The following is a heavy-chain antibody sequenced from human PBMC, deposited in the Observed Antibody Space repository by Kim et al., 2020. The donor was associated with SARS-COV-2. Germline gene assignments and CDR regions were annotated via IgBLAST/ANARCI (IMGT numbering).Heavy chain of an antibody. Sequence: SETLSLTCTVSGGSINNYFWSWIRQPPGKGLEWLGYVFYGGSTNYNPSVQSRATISADPSKNQFSLRLDSVTAADTAVYYCARGREGYNYDFDYWGQGTLAPVSS. J-gene: IGHJ4*02. D-gene: IGHD3-16*01. CDR2: VFYGGST. CDR3: ARGREGYNYDFDY. CDR1: GGSINNYF. V-gene: IGHV4-59*13.